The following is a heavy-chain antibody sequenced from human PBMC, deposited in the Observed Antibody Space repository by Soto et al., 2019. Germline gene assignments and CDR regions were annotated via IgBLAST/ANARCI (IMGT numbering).Heavy chain of an antibody. CDR2: ISYDGSNK. J-gene: IGHJ6*02. CDR1: GFTFSSYA. Sequence: GGSLRLSCAASGFTFSSYAMHWVRQAPGKGLEWVAVISYDGSNKYYADSVKGRFTISRDNSKNTLYLQMNSLRAEDTAVYYCAREGGSGSYYNYYYYGMDVWGQGTTVTVSS. V-gene: IGHV3-30-3*01. CDR3: AREGGSGSYYNYYYYGMDV. D-gene: IGHD3-10*01.